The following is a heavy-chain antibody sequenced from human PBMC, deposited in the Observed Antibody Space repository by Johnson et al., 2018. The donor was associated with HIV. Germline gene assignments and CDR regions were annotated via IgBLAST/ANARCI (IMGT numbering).Heavy chain of an antibody. D-gene: IGHD2-15*01. J-gene: IGHJ3*02. Sequence: QVQLVESGGGLVKPGRSLRLSCAASGFTVSSNYMSWVRQAPGKGLEWVSVIYSGGSAIYYADSVTGRFTISRDNAKKSLYLQMNSLRAEDTAVYYCAREVVSGGGAFDIWGQGTMVTVSS. V-gene: IGHV3-11*04. CDR2: IYSGGSAI. CDR1: GFTVSSNY. CDR3: AREVVSGGGAFDI.